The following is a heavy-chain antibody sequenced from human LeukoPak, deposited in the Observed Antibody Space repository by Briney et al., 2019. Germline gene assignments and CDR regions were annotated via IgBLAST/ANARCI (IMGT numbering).Heavy chain of an antibody. Sequence: SETLSLTCTVSGGSISSYYWSWIRQPPGKGLEWIGYIYYSGSTNYNPSLKSRVTISVDTSKNQFSLKLSSVTAADTAVYYCARVRYCGGDCPHVVPGYYYYYMDVWGKGTTVTVSS. CDR2: IYYSGST. V-gene: IGHV4-59*01. J-gene: IGHJ6*03. CDR1: GGSISSYY. D-gene: IGHD2-21*02. CDR3: ARVRYCGGDCPHVVPGYYYYYMDV.